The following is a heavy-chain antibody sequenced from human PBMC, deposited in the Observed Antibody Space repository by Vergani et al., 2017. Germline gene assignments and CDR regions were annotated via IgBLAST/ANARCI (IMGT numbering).Heavy chain of an antibody. D-gene: IGHD5/OR15-5a*01. CDR1: GGSISSYY. Sequence: QVQLQESGPGLVKPSETLSLTCTVSGGSISSYYWSWIRQPPGKGREWIGYIYYSGSTNYNPSLKSRVTISVDTSKNQFSLKLSSVTAADTAVYYCARVSTRNYYYYYYMDVWGKGTTVTVSS. V-gene: IGHV4-59*01. J-gene: IGHJ6*03. CDR2: IYYSGST. CDR3: ARVSTRNYYYYYYMDV.